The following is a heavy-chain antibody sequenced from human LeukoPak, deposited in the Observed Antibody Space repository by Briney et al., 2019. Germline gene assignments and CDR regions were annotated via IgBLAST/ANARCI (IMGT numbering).Heavy chain of an antibody. CDR2: ISTSSSTI. CDR3: ARSSGYPHYYYYYGMDV. D-gene: IGHD3-22*01. J-gene: IGHJ6*02. Sequence: GGSLRLSCAASGFTFSSYSMNWVRQAPGKGLEWVSYISTSSSTIYYADSVKGRLTISRDNAKNSLYLQMNSLRAEDTAVYYCARSSGYPHYYYYYGMDVWGQGTTVTVSS. CDR1: GFTFSSYS. V-gene: IGHV3-48*04.